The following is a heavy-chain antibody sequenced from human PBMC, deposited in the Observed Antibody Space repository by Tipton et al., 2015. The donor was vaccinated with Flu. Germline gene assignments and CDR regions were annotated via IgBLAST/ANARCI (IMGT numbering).Heavy chain of an antibody. V-gene: IGHV4-38-2*01. J-gene: IGHJ2*01. CDR3: ARYSSSVATYWYFDL. CDR1: GYSISSGFY. Sequence: VKPSETLSLTCAVSGYSISSGFYWGWIRQPPGKGLEWIGTIYHSGSPNYNPSLKSRVTISKDTSKNQFSLTLNSVTAADTAMYYCARYSSSVATYWYFDLWGRGTLVTVSS. D-gene: IGHD6-6*01. CDR2: IYHSGSP.